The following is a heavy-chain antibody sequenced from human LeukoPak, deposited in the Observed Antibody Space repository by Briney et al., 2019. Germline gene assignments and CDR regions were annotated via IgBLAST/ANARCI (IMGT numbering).Heavy chain of an antibody. CDR3: AREDCSGGSCYPLFY. CDR1: GGSISSYY. J-gene: IGHJ4*02. CDR2: IYYSGST. V-gene: IGHV4-59*01. Sequence: SETLSLTCTVSGGSISSYYWSWIRQPPGKGLEWIGYIYYSGSTNYNPSLKSRVTRSVDTSKNQFSLKLSSVTAADTAVYYCAREDCSGGSCYPLFYWGQGTLVTVSS. D-gene: IGHD2-15*01.